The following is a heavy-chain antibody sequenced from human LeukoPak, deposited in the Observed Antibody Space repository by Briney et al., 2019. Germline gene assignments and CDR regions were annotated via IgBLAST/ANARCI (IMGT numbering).Heavy chain of an antibody. CDR2: INPNSGGT. CDR1: GYTFTCYY. V-gene: IGHV1-2*02. D-gene: IGHD3-3*01. Sequence: GASVKVSCKASGYTFTCYYMHWVRQAPGQGREWMGWINPNSGGTNYAQKFQGRVTITRDTSISTAYMELSRLRSDDTAVYYCARGVFLNDFWSGTVDYWGQGTLVTVSS. J-gene: IGHJ4*02. CDR3: ARGVFLNDFWSGTVDY.